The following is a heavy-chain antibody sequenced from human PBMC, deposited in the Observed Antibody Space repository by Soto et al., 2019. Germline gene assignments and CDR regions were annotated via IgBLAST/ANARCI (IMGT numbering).Heavy chain of an antibody. J-gene: IGHJ4*02. V-gene: IGHV4-34*01. CDR3: ASNLRPVMVTPYGHAQLSFDS. CDR2: INHSGST. Sequence: SETLSLTCAVYGGSFSGYYWSWIRQPPGKGLEWIGEINHSGSTNYNPSLKSRVTMSLDTYKNQFSLTLISVTAADTATYYCASNLRPVMVTPYGHAQLSFDSWGQGTMVTVSS. D-gene: IGHD5-18*01. CDR1: GGSFSGYY.